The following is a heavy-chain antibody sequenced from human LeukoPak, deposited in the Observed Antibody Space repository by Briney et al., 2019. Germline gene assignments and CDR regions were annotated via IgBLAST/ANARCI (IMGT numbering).Heavy chain of an antibody. Sequence: SETLSLTCTVSGGSISSYYWSWIRQPAGKGLEWIGRIYTSGSTNYNPSLKSRVTMSVDTSKNQFSLKLSSVTAADTAMYYCARASLMKPPYYYYYMDVWGKGTTVTVSS. V-gene: IGHV4-4*07. CDR3: ARASLMKPPYYYYYMDV. CDR1: GGSISSYY. CDR2: IYTSGST. D-gene: IGHD3-16*01. J-gene: IGHJ6*03.